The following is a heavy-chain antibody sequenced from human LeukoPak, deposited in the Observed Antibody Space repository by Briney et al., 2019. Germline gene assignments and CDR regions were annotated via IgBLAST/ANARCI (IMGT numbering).Heavy chain of an antibody. Sequence: GGSLRLSCAASGFTFSSYGIHWVRQAPGKGLEGVAVISYDGSNTYYADSVKGRFTISRDNSKNMLYLQMNSLRAEDTAVYYCAKPYYYGSRSYMDYWGQGTLVTVSS. D-gene: IGHD3-10*01. CDR3: AKPYYYGSRSYMDY. V-gene: IGHV3-30*18. J-gene: IGHJ4*02. CDR1: GFTFSSYG. CDR2: ISYDGSNT.